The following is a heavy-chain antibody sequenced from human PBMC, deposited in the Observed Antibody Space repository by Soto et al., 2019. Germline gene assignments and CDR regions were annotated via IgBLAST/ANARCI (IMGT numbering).Heavy chain of an antibody. V-gene: IGHV4-4*02. Sequence: SETLSLTCTLSGGPVRAPDWWNWVRQSPDKGLEWIAEVHISGHSNYNPSLRSRVSVSIDSSKNQFYLNLNSVTAADTAIYYCARVCQGCSANNCYFDPWGQGTQVTVSS. D-gene: IGHD1-1*01. CDR1: GGPVRAPDW. J-gene: IGHJ5*01. CDR2: VHISGHS. CDR3: ARVCQGCSANNCYFDP.